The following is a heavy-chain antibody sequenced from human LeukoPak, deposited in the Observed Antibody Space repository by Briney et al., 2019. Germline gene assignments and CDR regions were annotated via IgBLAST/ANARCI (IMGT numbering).Heavy chain of an antibody. CDR3: TTDPPTYYDILTGRGYYGMDV. J-gene: IGHJ6*02. CDR1: GFTFSNAW. D-gene: IGHD3-9*01. CDR2: IKSKTDGGTT. Sequence: PGGSLRLSCAASGFTFSNAWMSWVRQAPGKGLEWVGRIKSKTDGGTTDYAAPVKGRFTISRDDSKNTLYLQMNSLKTEDTAVYYCTTDPPTYYDILTGRGYYGMDVWGQGTTVTVSS. V-gene: IGHV3-15*01.